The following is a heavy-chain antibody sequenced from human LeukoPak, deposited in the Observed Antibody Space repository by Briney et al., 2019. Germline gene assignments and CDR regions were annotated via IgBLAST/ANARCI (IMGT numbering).Heavy chain of an antibody. CDR3: ATYGWLVQGFYFDY. V-gene: IGHV1-2*02. J-gene: IGHJ4*02. CDR2: INPNSGGT. CDR1: GYTFTGYY. Sequence: ASVTVSCKASGYTFTGYYMHWVRQAPGQGLEWMGWINPNSGGTNYAQKFQGRVTMIRDTSISTAYMELNTLRSDDTAVYYCATYGWLVQGFYFDYWGQGTLVTVSS. D-gene: IGHD6-19*01.